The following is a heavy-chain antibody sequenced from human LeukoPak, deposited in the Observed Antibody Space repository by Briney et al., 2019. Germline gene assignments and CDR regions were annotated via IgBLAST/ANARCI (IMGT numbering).Heavy chain of an antibody. CDR3: ARGEYGGNSAGGWFDP. D-gene: IGHD4-23*01. V-gene: IGHV4-34*01. J-gene: IGHJ5*02. CDR1: GGSFSGYY. Sequence: PSETLSLTCAVYGGSFSGYYWSWIRQPPGKGLEWIGEINHSGSTNYNPSLKSRVIISVDTSKNQFSLKLSSVTAADTAVYYCARGEYGGNSAGGWFDPWGQGTLVTVSS. CDR2: INHSGST.